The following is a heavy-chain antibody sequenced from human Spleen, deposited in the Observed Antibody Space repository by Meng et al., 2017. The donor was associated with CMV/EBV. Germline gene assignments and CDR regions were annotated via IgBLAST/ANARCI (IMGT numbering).Heavy chain of an antibody. CDR3: ARGLGYCTSTSCSDYYYYGMDV. CDR1: GFTFESYW. CDR2: IKQDETEK. Sequence: GGSLRLSCAASGFTFESYWMTWVRQAPGRGLEWVANIKQDETEKYYVDSVKGRFTISADKSISTAYLQWSSLKASDTAMYYCARGLGYCTSTSCSDYYYYGMDVWGQGTTVTVSS. J-gene: IGHJ6*02. V-gene: IGHV3-7*03. D-gene: IGHD2-2*01.